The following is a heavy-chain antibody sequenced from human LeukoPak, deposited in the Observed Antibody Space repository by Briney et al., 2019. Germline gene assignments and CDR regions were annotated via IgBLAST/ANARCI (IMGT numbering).Heavy chain of an antibody. CDR3: ARQEARNYYYEGLDY. CDR1: GFTFSSYN. Sequence: GGSLRLSCAASGFTFSSYNMNWVRQAPGKGLEWVSSITSTGSYTFYADSLKGRFTVDRDNSKNTVYLQMNSLRPDDTAIYFCARQEARNYYYEGLDYWGQGNLVTVSS. J-gene: IGHJ4*02. CDR2: ITSTGSYT. V-gene: IGHV3-21*01. D-gene: IGHD3-22*01.